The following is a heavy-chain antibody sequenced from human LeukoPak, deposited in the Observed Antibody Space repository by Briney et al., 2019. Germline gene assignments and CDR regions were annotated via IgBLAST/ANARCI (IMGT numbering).Heavy chain of an antibody. Sequence: GGSLRLSCAASGFTFSSYWMHWVRQAPGKGLVWVSRINSDGSSTSYADSVKGRFTISRDNAKNTLYLQMNSLRAEDTAVYHCARDPSWIRGLMDYWGQGTLVTVSS. CDR3: ARDPSWIRGLMDY. V-gene: IGHV3-74*01. J-gene: IGHJ4*02. D-gene: IGHD5-18*01. CDR1: GFTFSSYW. CDR2: INSDGSST.